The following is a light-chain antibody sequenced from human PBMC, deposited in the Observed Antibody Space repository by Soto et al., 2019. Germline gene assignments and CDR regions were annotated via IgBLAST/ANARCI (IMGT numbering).Light chain of an antibody. Sequence: DIQMTQSPSTLSASVGDRVTITCRASQSISSWLAWYQQKPGKAPKLLIYKASSLESGVPSRFSGSGSGTEFPLSISSLQPDEFANYYCQQYNSYPLTFGGGTKVEIK. CDR3: QQYNSYPLT. V-gene: IGKV1-5*03. J-gene: IGKJ4*01. CDR1: QSISSW. CDR2: KAS.